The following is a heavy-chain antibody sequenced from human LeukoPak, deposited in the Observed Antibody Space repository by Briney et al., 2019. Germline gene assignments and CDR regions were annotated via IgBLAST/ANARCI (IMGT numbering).Heavy chain of an antibody. V-gene: IGHV3-30-3*01. D-gene: IGHD2-21*01. CDR2: ISYDGSNK. J-gene: IGHJ6*03. CDR3: ARENCGGDCYEGGWDYYYYMDV. CDR1: GFTFSSYA. Sequence: PGGSLRLSCAASGFTFSSYAMHWVRQAPGKGLEWVAVISYDGSNKYYADSVKGRFTISRDNSKNTLYLQMNSLRAEDTAVYYCARENCGGDCYEGGWDYYYYMDVWGKGTMVTVSS.